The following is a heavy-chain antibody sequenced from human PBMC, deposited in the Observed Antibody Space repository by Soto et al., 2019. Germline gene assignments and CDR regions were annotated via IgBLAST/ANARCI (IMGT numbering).Heavy chain of an antibody. Sequence: QVQVVESGGGVVQPGRSLRLSCAASGFTFSSFGMHWVRRAPGKGLEWVSLIWYDGSKKSYGDSVKGRFTISRDNSRNTVYLQMNSLRADDTAVYYCARDASYYSLWSGYYPSRNGMDVWGQGTMVTVSS. CDR2: IWYDGSKK. CDR3: ARDASYYSLWSGYYPSRNGMDV. D-gene: IGHD3-3*01. J-gene: IGHJ6*02. V-gene: IGHV3-33*01. CDR1: GFTFSSFG.